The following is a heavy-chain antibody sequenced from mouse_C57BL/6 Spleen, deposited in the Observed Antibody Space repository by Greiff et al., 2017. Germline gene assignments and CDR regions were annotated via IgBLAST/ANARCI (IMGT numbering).Heavy chain of an antibody. CDR1: GFNIKDDY. D-gene: IGHD1-1*01. V-gene: IGHV14-4*01. CDR3: TTEGSPWFAY. CDR2: IDPENGDT. J-gene: IGHJ3*01. Sequence: VHVKQSGAELVRPGASVKLSCTASGFNIKDDYMHWVKQRPEQGLEWIGWIDPENGDTEYASKFQGKATITADTSSNTAYLQLSSLTSEDTAVYYCTTEGSPWFAYWGQGTLVTVSA.